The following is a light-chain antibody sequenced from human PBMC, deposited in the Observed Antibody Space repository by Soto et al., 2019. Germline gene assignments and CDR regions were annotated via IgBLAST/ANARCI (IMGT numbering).Light chain of an antibody. J-gene: IGKJ1*01. CDR2: CAS. Sequence: DIVMTQSPATLSMSPGERATLSCRASQTINNNLAWNQQKPGQAPRLLIYCASTRATGIPDRFSGSGSGTEFTLTSSSLQSEDFAVYSGQQYDKWPWTFGQGTKVEIK. V-gene: IGKV3-15*01. CDR1: QTINNN. CDR3: QQYDKWPWT.